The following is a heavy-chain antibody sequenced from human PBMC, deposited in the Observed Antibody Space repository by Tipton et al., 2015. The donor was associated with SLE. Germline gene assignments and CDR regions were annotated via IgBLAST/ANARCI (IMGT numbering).Heavy chain of an antibody. CDR2: FIHSETT. Sequence: TLSLTCSVSGYSISSGYYWGWIRQPPGKGLEWIGEFIHSETTNYNPSLKSRVTISVDTSKNELSLRMTSVTAADTAVYYCARGVGADYWGQGTLVTVSS. CDR1: GYSISSGYY. J-gene: IGHJ4*02. V-gene: IGHV4-38-2*02. CDR3: ARGVGADY. D-gene: IGHD1-26*01.